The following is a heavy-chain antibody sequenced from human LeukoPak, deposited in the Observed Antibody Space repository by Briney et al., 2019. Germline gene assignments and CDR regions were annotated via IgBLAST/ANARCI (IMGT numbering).Heavy chain of an antibody. V-gene: IGHV3-23*01. J-gene: IGHJ5*02. CDR2: INANSGTT. D-gene: IGHD6-19*01. Sequence: GGSLRLSCAASGFAFSFYAMSWLRQPPGKGLEWVSTINANSGTTSYAASVRGRFTISRDNSRNTLYLQVNTLRAEDTAVYYCAKPISGGLAVTADWFDPWGHGTLVVVSS. CDR1: GFAFSFYA. CDR3: AKPISGGLAVTADWFDP.